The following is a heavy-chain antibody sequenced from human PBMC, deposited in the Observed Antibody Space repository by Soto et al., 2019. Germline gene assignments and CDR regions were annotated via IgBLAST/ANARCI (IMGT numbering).Heavy chain of an antibody. V-gene: IGHV4-30-4*01. D-gene: IGHD2-2*01. CDR3: ARVVRFCSSPYCRGRKWFDP. J-gene: IGHJ5*02. CDR1: GGSISSGDYY. CDR2: MFYTGTT. Sequence: PSATLSLTCSVSGGSISSGDYYWSWIRQPPGKGLEWIGYMFYTGTTYYNPSLKSRITISMDTSKNQFSLRLTSVTAADTAEYHCARVVRFCSSPYCRGRKWFDPWGQGTRVTVSS.